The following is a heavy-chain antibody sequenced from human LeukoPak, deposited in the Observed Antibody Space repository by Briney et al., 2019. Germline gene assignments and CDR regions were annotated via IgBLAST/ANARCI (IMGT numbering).Heavy chain of an antibody. J-gene: IGHJ4*02. Sequence: YPGGSLRFSCAASGLTFSNFAMTWGGQAPGKGLEWVSSIVGSSSTYYADSLKGRFTISRDNAENSLYLQMNSLRAEDTAVYYCARIGAGSSRDYWGQGTLVTVSS. V-gene: IGHV3-69-1*01. CDR2: IVGSSST. D-gene: IGHD6-13*01. CDR3: ARIGAGSSRDY. CDR1: GLTFSNFA.